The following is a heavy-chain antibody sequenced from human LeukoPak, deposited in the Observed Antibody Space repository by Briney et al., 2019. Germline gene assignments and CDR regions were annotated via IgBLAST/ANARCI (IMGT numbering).Heavy chain of an antibody. Sequence: PSETLSLTCTVSGGSISSGSYYWSCLRQPAGKGLEWIVRIYASGSTNYNPSIKSRVTRAVHTSKNQFSLKLSSVTAADTAVYYCARDRWEPSPLPFDWGQGTLVTVS. CDR2: IYASGST. CDR3: ARDRWEPSPLPFD. D-gene: IGHD4-23*01. V-gene: IGHV4-61*02. J-gene: IGHJ4*02. CDR1: GGSISSGSYY.